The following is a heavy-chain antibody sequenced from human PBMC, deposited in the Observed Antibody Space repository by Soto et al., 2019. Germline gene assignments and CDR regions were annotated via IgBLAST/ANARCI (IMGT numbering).Heavy chain of an antibody. V-gene: IGHV5-51*01. CDR2: LYPGDSDT. D-gene: IGHD1-20*01. CDR3: ARDNTPLTHIPRFSYYYYYGMDF. CDR1: GYSLTSYW. J-gene: IGHJ6*02. Sequence: RGSLKNSRKGSGYSLTSYWIGWVRPMPGEGPEWMGILYPGDSDTRYSPSFQGQVTISARQSPNPPHLQRSDLKTSDTALYYCARDNTPLTHIPRFSYYYYYGMDFWGQGTTGIVSS.